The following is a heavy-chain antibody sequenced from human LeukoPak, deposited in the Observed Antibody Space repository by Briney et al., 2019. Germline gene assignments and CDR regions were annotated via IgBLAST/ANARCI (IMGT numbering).Heavy chain of an antibody. Sequence: ASVKVSCKASGYTFTSYGISWVRQAPGQGLEWMGWISAYNGNTNYAQKLQGRVTMTTDTSTSTAYMELSSLRSEDTAVYYCARGYCSGGSCNTFDPWGQGTLVTVSS. CDR3: ARGYCSGGSCNTFDP. D-gene: IGHD2-15*01. CDR1: GYTFTSYG. J-gene: IGHJ5*02. V-gene: IGHV1-18*01. CDR2: ISAYNGNT.